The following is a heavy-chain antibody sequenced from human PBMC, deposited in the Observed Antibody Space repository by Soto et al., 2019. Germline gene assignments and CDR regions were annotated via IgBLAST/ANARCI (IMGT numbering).Heavy chain of an antibody. CDR3: AKTANGWFSAFDI. CDR1: GFTFSSYA. CDR2: ISGSGGTT. D-gene: IGHD6-19*01. V-gene: IGHV3-23*01. J-gene: IGHJ3*02. Sequence: EVQLLESGGGLVQPGGSLRLSCAASGFTFSSYAMSWVRQAPGKGLEWVSAISGSGGTTYYADSVKGRFPFSRDNSKNTLYLQMNSLRAEDTAVYYCAKTANGWFSAFDIWGQWTMVTVSS.